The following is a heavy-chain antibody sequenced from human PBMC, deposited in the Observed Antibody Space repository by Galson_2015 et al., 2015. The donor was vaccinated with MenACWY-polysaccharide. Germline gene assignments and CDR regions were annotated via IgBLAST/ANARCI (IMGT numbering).Heavy chain of an antibody. J-gene: IGHJ4*02. CDR2: IKSKTDGGAA. Sequence: SLRLSCAASGFTFSEVWMSWVRQAPGKGLEWVGRIKSKTDGGAADYGAPVRGRFTVSRDDSINTLFLQMNRLKAEDTAVYYCVSAHYSYTSVHLYVLGHWGQGTLVTVSS. D-gene: IGHD6-19*01. CDR3: VSAHYSYTSVHLYVLGH. CDR1: GFTFSEVW. V-gene: IGHV3-15*01.